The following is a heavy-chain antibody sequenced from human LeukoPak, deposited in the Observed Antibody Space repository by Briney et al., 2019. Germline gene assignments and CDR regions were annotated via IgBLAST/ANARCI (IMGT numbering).Heavy chain of an antibody. J-gene: IGHJ4*02. Sequence: GGSLRLSCAASGFTFSSCAMSWVRQAPGKGLEWVSAISGSGGSTYYADSVKGRFTISRDNSKNTLYLQMNSLRAEDTAVYYCAKAGYGDYRVDHWGQGTLVTVSS. CDR3: AKAGYGDYRVDH. D-gene: IGHD4-17*01. CDR1: GFTFSSCA. CDR2: ISGSGGST. V-gene: IGHV3-23*01.